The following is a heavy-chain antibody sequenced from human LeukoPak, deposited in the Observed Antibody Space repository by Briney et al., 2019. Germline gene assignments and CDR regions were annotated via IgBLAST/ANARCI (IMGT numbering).Heavy chain of an antibody. CDR1: GGSISSSSYY. D-gene: IGHD2-15*01. Sequence: PSETPSLTCTVSGGSISSSSYYWGWIRQPPGKGLEGIGSIYYSGSTYYNPSLKSRVTISVDTSKTQFSLNLSSVTAADTAVYYCARRDCSGGSCQFDYWGQGTLVTVSS. CDR2: IYYSGST. CDR3: ARRDCSGGSCQFDY. J-gene: IGHJ4*02. V-gene: IGHV4-39*01.